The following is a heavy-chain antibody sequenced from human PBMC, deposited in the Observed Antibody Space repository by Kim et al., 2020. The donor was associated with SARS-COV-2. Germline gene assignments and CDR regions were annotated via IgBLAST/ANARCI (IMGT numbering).Heavy chain of an antibody. CDR1: GFTISSYA. Sequence: GGSLRLSCAASGFTISSYAMSWVRQAPGKGLEWVSAISSSGGSTYYADSVKGRFTISRDNSKNTLYLQMNRLRAEDTAVYYCAKGRRSSWFGEFDYWGQGTLVTVSS. D-gene: IGHD6-13*01. V-gene: IGHV3-23*01. CDR3: AKGRRSSWFGEFDY. J-gene: IGHJ4*02. CDR2: ISSSGGST.